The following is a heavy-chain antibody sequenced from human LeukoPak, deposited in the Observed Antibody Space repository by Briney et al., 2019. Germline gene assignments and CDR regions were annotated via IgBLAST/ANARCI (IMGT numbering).Heavy chain of an antibody. Sequence: PSETLSLTCTVSGGSISSSSYYWGWIRQPPGKGLEWIGSIYYSGSTYYNPSLKSRVTISVDTSKNQFSLKLSSVTAADTAVYYCARSRGYSYVRNFDYWGQGTLVTVSS. V-gene: IGHV4-39*01. J-gene: IGHJ4*02. CDR3: ARSRGYSYVRNFDY. CDR1: GGSISSSSYY. D-gene: IGHD5-18*01. CDR2: IYYSGST.